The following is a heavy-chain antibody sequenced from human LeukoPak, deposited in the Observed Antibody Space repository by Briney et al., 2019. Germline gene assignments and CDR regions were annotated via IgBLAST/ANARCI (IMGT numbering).Heavy chain of an antibody. D-gene: IGHD5-24*01. CDR2: IKEDGSEK. J-gene: IGHJ4*02. V-gene: IGHV3-7*05. Sequence: QAGGSLRLSCAASGFTFRSPWMTWVRQAPGKGLEWVANIKEDGSEKYYVDSVKGRFTISRDNARNSLYLQINSLRAEDTAVYYCVRDQGWLQFDYWGQGTLVTVSA. CDR3: VRDQGWLQFDY. CDR1: GFTFRSPW.